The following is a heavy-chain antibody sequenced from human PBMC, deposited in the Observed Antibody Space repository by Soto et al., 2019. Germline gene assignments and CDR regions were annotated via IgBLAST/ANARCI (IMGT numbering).Heavy chain of an antibody. J-gene: IGHJ6*03. Sequence: ASVKVSCKTSGGTLSTYSISWVRQAPGQGLEWVGRIITFVGKANVAQEFQGRVTITADRSTDTVYMELRRLTPDDTAVYYCARATGGHRPGGKYMDVWGTRPTVTVSS. V-gene: IGHV1-69*08. CDR2: IITFVGKA. D-gene: IGHD2-8*02. CDR1: GGTLSTYS. CDR3: ARATGGHRPGGKYMDV.